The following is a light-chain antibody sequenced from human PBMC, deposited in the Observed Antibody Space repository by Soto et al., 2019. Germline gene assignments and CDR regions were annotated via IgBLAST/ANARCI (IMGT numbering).Light chain of an antibody. Sequence: QSVLTQPASVSGSPGQSITISCTTSSSDFGTYNFVSWYQQHPGKAPKLMLYEVTRRPSGVSNRFSGSQSGSTASLTISGLQADDEADYYCSSSIHPNTLVFGGGTKLTVL. CDR1: SSDFGTYNF. V-gene: IGLV2-23*02. CDR3: SSSIHPNTLV. J-gene: IGLJ3*02. CDR2: EVT.